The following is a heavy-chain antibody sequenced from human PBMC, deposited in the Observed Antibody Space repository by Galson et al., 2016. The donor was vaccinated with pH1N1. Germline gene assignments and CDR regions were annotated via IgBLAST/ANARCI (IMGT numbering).Heavy chain of an antibody. Sequence: SVKVSCRASGYSFTGEYIHWVRQSPGQGLEGMCRMNPSNDVPDYAQHFQGRVTMTRDTSITTVYMELSSLRSDDTAVYYCAKAGAVLRYFDWLFDAFVYWGQGTMVAVSS. CDR3: AKAGAVLRYFDWLFDAFVY. J-gene: IGHJ3*01. CDR2: MNPSNDVP. CDR1: GYSFTGEY. V-gene: IGHV1-2*06. D-gene: IGHD3-9*01.